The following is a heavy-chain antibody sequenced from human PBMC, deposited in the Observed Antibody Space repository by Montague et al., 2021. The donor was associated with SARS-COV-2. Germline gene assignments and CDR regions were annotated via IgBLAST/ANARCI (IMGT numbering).Heavy chain of an antibody. D-gene: IGHD5-12*01. CDR3: ARGWVATIPHMDN. CDR1: GDSVSSNSAA. J-gene: IGHJ4*02. CDR2: TYYRSKWYN. V-gene: IGHV6-1*01. Sequence: CAISGDSVSSNSAAWNWIGQSPSRGLEWLGRTYYRSKWYNDYAISVKSRITINPDTSKNQFSLQLKSVTPEDTAVYYCARGWVATIPHMDNWGQGSLVIVSS.